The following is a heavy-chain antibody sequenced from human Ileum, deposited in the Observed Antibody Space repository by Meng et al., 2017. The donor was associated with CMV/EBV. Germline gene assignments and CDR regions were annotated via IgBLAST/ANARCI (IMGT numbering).Heavy chain of an antibody. Sequence: GESLKISCTTSGLIFGDYGVTWVRQAPGEGLEWVGFSRTRAHGDTPQYAASVRGRFTISRDDSKSIAYLQMNNLKTEDTAVYFCTATSGYDFHFEYWGQGTLVTVSS. CDR1: GLIFGDYG. J-gene: IGHJ4*02. CDR2: SRTRAHGDTP. D-gene: IGHD5-12*01. V-gene: IGHV3-49*04. CDR3: TATSGYDFHFEY.